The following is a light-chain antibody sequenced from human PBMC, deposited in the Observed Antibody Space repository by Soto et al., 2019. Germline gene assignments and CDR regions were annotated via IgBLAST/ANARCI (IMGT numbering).Light chain of an antibody. CDR3: FSHRGGDSHV. CDR1: SSDVGAYNY. Sequence: QSALTQPASVSGSPGQSITISCTGTSSDVGAYNYVSWYQQYPGKAPKLMIYEVTNRPSGVSNRFSGSKTGNTASLTISGLQAEDEADYYCFSHRGGDSHVFGTGTKLTVL. J-gene: IGLJ1*01. CDR2: EVT. V-gene: IGLV2-14*01.